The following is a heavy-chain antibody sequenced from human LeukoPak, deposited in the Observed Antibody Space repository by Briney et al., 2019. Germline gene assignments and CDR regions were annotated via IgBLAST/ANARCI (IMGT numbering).Heavy chain of an antibody. CDR3: AKDRIAVAGVNWFDP. J-gene: IGHJ5*02. D-gene: IGHD6-19*01. Sequence: GGSLRLSCAASGFTFSTYAMSWVRQTPGKGLEWVSIISDSGDSTYYADSVKGRFTISGDNSKNTLYLQMNSLRAEDTAVYYCAKDRIAVAGVNWFDPWGQGTLVTVSS. CDR1: GFTFSTYA. CDR2: ISDSGDST. V-gene: IGHV3-23*01.